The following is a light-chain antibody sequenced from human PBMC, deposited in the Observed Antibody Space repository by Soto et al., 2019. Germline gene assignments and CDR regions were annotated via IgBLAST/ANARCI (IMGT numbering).Light chain of an antibody. J-gene: IGKJ4*01. V-gene: IGKV3-11*01. Sequence: EIVLTQSPGSLSLSPGERATLSCRASQSFSSSYLAWYQQKPGQAPRLLIYDASNRATGIPARFSGSGSGTDFTLTLSSLEPEDSAVDDCQQRSNWRVTFGGGTKVDI. CDR1: QSFSSSY. CDR3: QQRSNWRVT. CDR2: DAS.